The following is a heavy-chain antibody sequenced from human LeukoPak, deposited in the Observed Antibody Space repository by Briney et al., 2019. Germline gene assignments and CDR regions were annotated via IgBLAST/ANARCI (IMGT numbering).Heavy chain of an antibody. CDR3: ARAMTTVTTLGY. J-gene: IGHJ4*02. D-gene: IGHD4-17*01. Sequence: GGSLRLSCAASGFTFNAFGMNWVRQAPGKGLEWVSYIGTTSGAIYYADSVKGRFTISRDSAKNSLYLQMNSLRAEDTAVYYCARAMTTVTTLGYWGQGTLVTVSS. CDR1: GFTFNAFG. CDR2: IGTTSGAI. V-gene: IGHV3-48*01.